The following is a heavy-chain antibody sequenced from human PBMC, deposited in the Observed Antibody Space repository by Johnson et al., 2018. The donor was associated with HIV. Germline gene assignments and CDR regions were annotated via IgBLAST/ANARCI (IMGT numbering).Heavy chain of an antibody. Sequence: VQLVESGGGLIQPGGSLRLSCAASGFTVSNNYMSWVRQAPGKGLEWVSILHSDGSTFNTDSVKGRFTISRDNSKNTLYLQMNSLRAGGTAVYYCARVLSGSSGAFDLWGQGTMVTVSS. J-gene: IGHJ3*01. CDR1: GFTVSNNY. V-gene: IGHV3-53*01. CDR3: ARVLSGSSGAFDL. CDR2: LHSDGST. D-gene: IGHD3-10*01.